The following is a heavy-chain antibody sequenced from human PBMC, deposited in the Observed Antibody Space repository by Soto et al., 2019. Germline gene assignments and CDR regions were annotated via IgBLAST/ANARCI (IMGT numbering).Heavy chain of an antibody. CDR3: ARDGEAPGLYLDY. V-gene: IGHV3-7*01. J-gene: IGHJ4*02. D-gene: IGHD3-16*01. CDR2: INQDGREK. CDR1: GFIFSNYW. Sequence: GGSLRLSCAASGFIFSNYWMNWVRQAPGKGLEWVASINQDGREKYYVDSVKGRFTISRDNAMNSLYLQLNSLRAEDTAVYYCARDGEAPGLYLDYWGQGXLVTVYS.